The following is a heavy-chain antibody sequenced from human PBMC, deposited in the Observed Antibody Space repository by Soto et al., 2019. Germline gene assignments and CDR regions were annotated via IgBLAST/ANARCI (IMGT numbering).Heavy chain of an antibody. V-gene: IGHV4-39*01. J-gene: IGHJ6*03. Sequence: SETLSLTCTVSGGSISSSSYYWGWIRQPPGKGLEWIGSIYYSGSTYYNPSLKSRVTISVDTSKNQFSLKLSSVTAADTAVYYCARLGYCGGDCYSYYYYYMDVWGKGTTVTVSS. D-gene: IGHD2-21*01. CDR3: ARLGYCGGDCYSYYYYYMDV. CDR1: GGSISSSSYY. CDR2: IYYSGST.